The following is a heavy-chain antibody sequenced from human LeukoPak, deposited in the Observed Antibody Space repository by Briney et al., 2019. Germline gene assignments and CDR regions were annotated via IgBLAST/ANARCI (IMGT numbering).Heavy chain of an antibody. CDR2: IYYSGST. CDR3: ARGLGYCSGGSCTTDY. CDR1: GGSISSSSYY. D-gene: IGHD2-15*01. J-gene: IGHJ4*02. Sequence: SETLSLTCTVSGGSISSSSYYWGWIRQPPGKGLEWIGSIYYSGSTYYNPSLKSRVTISVDTSKNQFSLKPSSVTAADTAVYYCARGLGYCSGGSCTTDYWGQGTLVTVSS. V-gene: IGHV4-39*01.